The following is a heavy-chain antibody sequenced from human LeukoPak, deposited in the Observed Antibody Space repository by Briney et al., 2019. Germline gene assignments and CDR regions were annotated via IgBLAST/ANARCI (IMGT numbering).Heavy chain of an antibody. Sequence: PSETLSLTCSVSGGSISSNNFCWGWIRQPPGKGLEWIGCVYSSGSTNVSPSLRSRVTISVDTSKNQFSLKLTSVSAADTALYYCAKNDDNVNYCQWMDVWGKGTTVAVSS. V-gene: IGHV4-39*01. J-gene: IGHJ6*04. CDR3: AKNDDNVNYCQWMDV. CDR2: VYSSGST. CDR1: GGSISSNNFC. D-gene: IGHD1-1*01.